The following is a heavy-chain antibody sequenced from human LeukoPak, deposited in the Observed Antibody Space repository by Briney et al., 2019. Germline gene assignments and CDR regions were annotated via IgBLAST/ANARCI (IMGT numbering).Heavy chain of an antibody. CDR1: GGTFISYA. CDR3: AVQAAAGTGG. D-gene: IGHD6-13*01. V-gene: IGHV1-69*13. Sequence: ASVKVSCKASGGTFISYAISWVRQAPGQGLEWMGGIIPILGTANYAQKFQGRVTITPDESTSTAYMELSSLRSEDTAVYYCAVQAAAGTGGWGQGTLVTVSS. J-gene: IGHJ4*02. CDR2: IIPILGTA.